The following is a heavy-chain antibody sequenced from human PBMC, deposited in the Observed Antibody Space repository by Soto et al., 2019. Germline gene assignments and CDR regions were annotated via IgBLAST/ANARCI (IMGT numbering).Heavy chain of an antibody. J-gene: IGHJ4*02. Sequence: QLQLQESGSGLVKPSQTLSLTCAVSGGSISSGGYSWSWIRQPPGKGLEWIGYIYHSGSTYYNTSLKSRVTISVDRSKNQFSLKLSSVTAADTAVYYCARDQGYCSGGSCYSDFGFDYWGQGTLVTVSS. D-gene: IGHD2-15*01. CDR3: ARDQGYCSGGSCYSDFGFDY. CDR2: IYHSGST. CDR1: GGSISSGGYS. V-gene: IGHV4-30-2*01.